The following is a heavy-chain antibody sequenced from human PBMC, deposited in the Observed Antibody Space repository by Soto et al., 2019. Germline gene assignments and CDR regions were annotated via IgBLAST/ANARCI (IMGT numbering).Heavy chain of an antibody. J-gene: IGHJ4*02. V-gene: IGHV4-59*01. D-gene: IGHD6-19*01. Sequence: SETLSLTCTVSGGSISSYYWSWIRQPPGKGLEWIGYIYYSGSTNYNPSLKSRVTISVDTSKNQFSLKLSSVTAADTAVYYCARILWDSSGWYIDYWGQGILVTVSS. CDR3: ARILWDSSGWYIDY. CDR2: IYYSGST. CDR1: GGSISSYY.